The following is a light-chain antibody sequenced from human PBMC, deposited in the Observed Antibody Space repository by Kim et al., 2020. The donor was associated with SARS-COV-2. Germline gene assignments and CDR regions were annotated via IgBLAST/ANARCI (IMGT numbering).Light chain of an antibody. CDR1: SIGSKS. J-gene: IGLJ2*01. CDR3: QVWDSSDDHQVG. V-gene: IGLV3-21*04. Sequence: SYELTQPPSVSVPPGKTARITCGATSIGSKSVHWYQQKPGQAPVLVISYDSVRPGGIPERFSGSNSGNTATVTISRVEAGDEADYYCQVWDSSDDHQVGFDRGTILTVL. CDR2: YDS.